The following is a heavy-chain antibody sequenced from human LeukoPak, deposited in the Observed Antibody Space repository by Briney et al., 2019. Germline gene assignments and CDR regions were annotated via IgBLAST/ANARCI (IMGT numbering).Heavy chain of an antibody. Sequence: QTGGSLRLSCAASGFTFSSFAMSWVRQAPGKGLEWVSAISDSGGTTYYADSVKGRFTISRDNSKNTLYLQMSSLRAEDTAVYYCARYDSSSSWYQFFDYWGQGTLVTVSS. CDR3: ARYDSSSSWYQFFDY. J-gene: IGHJ4*02. V-gene: IGHV3-23*01. CDR1: GFTFSSFA. D-gene: IGHD6-13*01. CDR2: ISDSGGTT.